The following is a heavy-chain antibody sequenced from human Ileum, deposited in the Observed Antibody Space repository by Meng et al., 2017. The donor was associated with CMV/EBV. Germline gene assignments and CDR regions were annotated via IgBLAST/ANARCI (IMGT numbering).Heavy chain of an antibody. CDR2: IRHGGST. CDR3: ARGRGSYYDSSGYQLGYDY. J-gene: IGHJ4*02. V-gene: IGHV4-34*01. D-gene: IGHD3-22*01. Sequence: FSGYYWSWIRQPPGKGLEWIGEIRHGGSTNYNPSLKSRVTISVDTSKIHFSLELSSVSAADTAVYYCARGRGSYYDSSGYQLGYDYWGQGTLVTVSS. CDR1: FSGYY.